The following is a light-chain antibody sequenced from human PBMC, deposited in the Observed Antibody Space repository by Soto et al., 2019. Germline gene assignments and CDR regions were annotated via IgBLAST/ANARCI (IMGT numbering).Light chain of an antibody. Sequence: QSGLTQPPSASGTPGQRVTISCSGSSSNIGSNAVYWYQQLPGTAPTLLIYSNNQRPSGVPDRFSGSKSGTSASLAISGLQSEDEADYYCAAWDVSLNDVVFGGGTKLTVL. CDR3: AAWDVSLNDVV. CDR1: SSNIGSNA. V-gene: IGLV1-44*01. CDR2: SNN. J-gene: IGLJ2*01.